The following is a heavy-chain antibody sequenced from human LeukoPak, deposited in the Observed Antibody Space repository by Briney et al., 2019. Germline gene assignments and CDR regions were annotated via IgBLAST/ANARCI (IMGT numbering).Heavy chain of an antibody. CDR2: INSDGSST. CDR1: GFTFSSYW. J-gene: IGHJ4*02. D-gene: IGHD6-19*01. Sequence: HTGGSLRLSCAASGFTFSSYWMHWVRQAPGKGLVWVSRINSDGSSTSYADSVKGRFTISRDNSKNTLYLQMNSLRAEDTAVYYCAKDLRIAVTWFDYWGQGTLVTVSS. CDR3: AKDLRIAVTWFDY. V-gene: IGHV3-74*01.